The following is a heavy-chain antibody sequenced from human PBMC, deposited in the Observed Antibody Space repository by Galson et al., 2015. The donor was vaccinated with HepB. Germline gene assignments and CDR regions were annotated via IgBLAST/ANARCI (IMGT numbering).Heavy chain of an antibody. CDR1: GFTFSSYA. CDR2: ISGSGGSK. Sequence: SLRLSCAASGFTFSSYAMSWVRQAPGKGLEWVSAISGSGGSKYYADSVKGRFTISRDNSKNTLYLQMNSLRAEDTAVYYCAKGGSSGYCSGGSCYGYGMDVWCQGTTVTVSS. CDR3: AKGGSSGYCSGGSCYGYGMDV. D-gene: IGHD2-15*01. V-gene: IGHV3-23*01. J-gene: IGHJ6*02.